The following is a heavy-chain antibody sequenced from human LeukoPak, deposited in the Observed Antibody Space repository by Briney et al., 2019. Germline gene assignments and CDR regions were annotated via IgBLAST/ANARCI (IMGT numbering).Heavy chain of an antibody. CDR1: GYSFTSYW. Sequence: GESLKISCKGSGYSFTSYWIGWVRQMPGKGLEWMGIIYPGDSDTRYSPSFQGQVTISADKSISTAYPQWSSLKASDTAMYYCACRLGYCSSTSCDAFDIWGQGTMVTVSS. CDR3: ACRLGYCSSTSCDAFDI. V-gene: IGHV5-51*01. D-gene: IGHD2-2*01. J-gene: IGHJ3*02. CDR2: IYPGDSDT.